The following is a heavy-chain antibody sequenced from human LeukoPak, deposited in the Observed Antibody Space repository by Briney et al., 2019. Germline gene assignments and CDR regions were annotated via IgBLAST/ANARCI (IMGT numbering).Heavy chain of an antibody. V-gene: IGHV3-23*01. CDR2: ISGSGDNT. J-gene: IGHJ4*02. CDR3: ARVGSSTTG. CDR1: GFTFSSYA. Sequence: GGSLRLSCAASGFTFSSYAMNWVRQAPGKGLEWISSISGSGDNTYYADSVKSRFTISRDNSKNSLYLQMNSLRAEDTAVYYCARVGSSTTGWGQGTLVTVSS. D-gene: IGHD6-13*01.